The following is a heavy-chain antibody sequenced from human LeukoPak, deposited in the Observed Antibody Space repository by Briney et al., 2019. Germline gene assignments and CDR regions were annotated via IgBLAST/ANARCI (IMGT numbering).Heavy chain of an antibody. CDR1: GGSINSSSYY. D-gene: IGHD6-19*01. CDR3: ARVVIAVATNVRYYFDY. CDR2: IYYSGST. Sequence: KASETLSLTCTVSGGSINSSSYYWGWIRQPPGKGLEWIGSIYYSGSTYYNPSLKSRVTISVDTSKNQFSLKLSSVTAADTAVYYCARVVIAVATNVRYYFDYWGQGTLVTVSS. V-gene: IGHV4-39*07. J-gene: IGHJ4*02.